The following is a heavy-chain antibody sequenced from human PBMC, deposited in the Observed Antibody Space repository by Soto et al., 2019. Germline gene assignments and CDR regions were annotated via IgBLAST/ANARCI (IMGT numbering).Heavy chain of an antibody. V-gene: IGHV3-30*18. D-gene: IGHD6-13*01. Sequence: QVQLVESGGGVFQPGRSLRLSCAASGFTFSTYGMHWVRQAPGKGLERVAAVSYDGTKQYYVDSVKGRFTISRDKSRNTLLLQVNSLRDEDTAVYYCAKAYGSTWIAHWGQGTLVTVSS. CDR3: AKAYGSTWIAH. CDR2: VSYDGTKQ. CDR1: GFTFSTYG. J-gene: IGHJ4*02.